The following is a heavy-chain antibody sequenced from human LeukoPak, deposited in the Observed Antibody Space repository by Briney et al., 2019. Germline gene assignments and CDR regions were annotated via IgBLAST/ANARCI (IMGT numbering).Heavy chain of an antibody. CDR2: ISSSSSTI. V-gene: IGHV3-48*01. J-gene: IGHJ5*02. D-gene: IGHD6-13*01. CDR3: AGIAAAGLYNWFDP. Sequence: GGSLRLSCAASGFTFSSYSMNWVRQAPGKGLEWVSYISSSSSTIYYADSVKGRFTISRDNAKNSLYLQMNSLRAEDTAVYYCAGIAAAGLYNWFDPWGQGTLVTVSS. CDR1: GFTFSSYS.